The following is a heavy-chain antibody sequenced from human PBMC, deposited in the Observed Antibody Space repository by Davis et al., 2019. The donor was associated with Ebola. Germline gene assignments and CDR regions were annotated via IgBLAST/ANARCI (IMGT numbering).Heavy chain of an antibody. CDR3: AKDRLYYYYMDV. D-gene: IGHD6-6*01. J-gene: IGHJ6*03. V-gene: IGHV3-21*04. Sequence: GESLKISCAASGFTFSSYSMNWVRQAPGKGLEWVSSISSSSSYIYYADSVKGRFTISRDNAKNSLYLQMNSLRAEDTAVYYCAKDRLYYYYMDVWGKGTTVTVSS. CDR1: GFTFSSYS. CDR2: ISSSSSYI.